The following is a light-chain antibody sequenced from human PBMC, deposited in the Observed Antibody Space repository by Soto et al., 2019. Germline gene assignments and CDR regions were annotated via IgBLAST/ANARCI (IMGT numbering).Light chain of an antibody. Sequence: EIVVTQSPATLSVSPGERATLSCRASQSVSINLAWYQHKPGQAPRLLIYGASTRATGVPARFSGSGSGTEFTLTISSLQSEDFAVYYWQQYNIWPPGYSFGQGTQLEI. CDR3: QQYNIWPPGYS. V-gene: IGKV3-15*01. J-gene: IGKJ2*01. CDR1: QSVSIN. CDR2: GAS.